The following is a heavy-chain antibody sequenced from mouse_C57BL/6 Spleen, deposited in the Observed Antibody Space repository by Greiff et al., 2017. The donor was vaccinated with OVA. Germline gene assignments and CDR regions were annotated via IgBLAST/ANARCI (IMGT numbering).Heavy chain of an antibody. CDR2: ISSGSSTI. Sequence: EVQVVESGGGLVKPGGSLKLSCAASGFTFSDYGMHWVRQAPEKGLEWVAYISSGSSTIYYADTVKGRFTISRDNAKNTLFLQMTSLRSEDTAMYYCARTIHYYGSSYDAMDYWGQGTSVTVSS. V-gene: IGHV5-17*01. D-gene: IGHD1-1*01. CDR1: GFTFSDYG. J-gene: IGHJ4*01. CDR3: ARTIHYYGSSYDAMDY.